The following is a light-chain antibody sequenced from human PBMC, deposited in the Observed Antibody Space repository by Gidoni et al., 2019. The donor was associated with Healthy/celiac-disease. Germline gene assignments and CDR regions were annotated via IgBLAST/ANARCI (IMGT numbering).Light chain of an antibody. V-gene: IGKV1-39*01. Sequence: DIQMTQSPSSLSASVGDRVTITCRASQSISSYLNWYQQKPGKAPKLLIYAASSLQSGVPSRFSGSGSGTDFRLTISSLQPEDFATYYCQQSYSTPPFTFGPGTKVDIK. J-gene: IGKJ3*01. CDR2: AAS. CDR3: QQSYSTPPFT. CDR1: QSISSY.